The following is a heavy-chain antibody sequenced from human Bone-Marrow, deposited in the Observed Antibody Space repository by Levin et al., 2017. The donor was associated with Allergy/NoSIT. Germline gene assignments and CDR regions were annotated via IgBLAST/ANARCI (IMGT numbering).Heavy chain of an antibody. Sequence: KVSCKGSGYSFTTYWIGWVRQLPGKGLEWMGIIYPGDSDTRYSPSFQGQVTISADKSISTAYLQWSSLKASDTAMYYCARRTKGWLSWYFDLWGRGTLVTVSS. CDR1: GYSFTTYW. CDR3: ARRTKGWLSWYFDL. CDR2: IYPGDSDT. J-gene: IGHJ2*01. D-gene: IGHD5-24*01. V-gene: IGHV5-51*01.